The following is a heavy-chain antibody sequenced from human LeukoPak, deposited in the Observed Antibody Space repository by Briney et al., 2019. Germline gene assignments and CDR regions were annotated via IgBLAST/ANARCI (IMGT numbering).Heavy chain of an antibody. J-gene: IGHJ5*02. CDR3: ARDGTVTAGTFDP. CDR1: GITFSSFC. D-gene: IGHD4-11*01. V-gene: IGHV3-33*01. Sequence: GGPLRLFCAVSGITFSSFCMHWGSQAPGKGLEWVAFIWYDGSNKYYADSVKGRFTISRDNSKNTLYLQMNSLRVEDTAVYYFARDGTVTAGTFDPWGQGTLVTVSS. CDR2: IWYDGSNK.